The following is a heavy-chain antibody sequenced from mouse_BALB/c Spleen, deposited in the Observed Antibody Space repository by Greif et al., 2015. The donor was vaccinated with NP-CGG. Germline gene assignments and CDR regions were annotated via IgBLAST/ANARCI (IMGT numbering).Heavy chain of an antibody. CDR1: GYTFTSYW. CDR3: ASSYYYGSSYYAMDY. J-gene: IGHJ4*01. V-gene: IGHV1-7*01. Sequence: VQLQQSGAELAKPGASVRMSCKASGYTFTSYWMHWVKQRPGQGLEWIGYINPSTGYTEYNQKFKDKATLTADKSSSTAYMQLSSLTSEDSAAYYCASSYYYGSSYYAMDYWGQGTSVTVSS. CDR2: INPSTGYT. D-gene: IGHD1-1*01.